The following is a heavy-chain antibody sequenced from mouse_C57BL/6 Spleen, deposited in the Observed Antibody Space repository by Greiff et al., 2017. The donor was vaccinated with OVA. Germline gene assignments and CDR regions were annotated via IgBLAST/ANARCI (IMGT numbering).Heavy chain of an antibody. Sequence: QVQLQQPGAELVRPGSSVKLSCKASGYTFTSYWMDWVKQRPGQGLEWIGNIYPSDSETHYNQKFKGKATMTVDKSSSTAYMQLSSLASEDSAVYYCATYDYDAGFAYWGQGTLVTVSA. CDR1: GYTFTSYW. V-gene: IGHV1-61*01. CDR3: ATYDYDAGFAY. D-gene: IGHD2-4*01. CDR2: IYPSDSET. J-gene: IGHJ3*01.